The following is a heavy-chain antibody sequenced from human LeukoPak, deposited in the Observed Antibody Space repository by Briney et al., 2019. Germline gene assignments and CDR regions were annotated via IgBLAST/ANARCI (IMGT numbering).Heavy chain of an antibody. V-gene: IGHV4-59*08. CDR2: IYYSGST. Sequence: SETLSLTCTVSGGSISSYYWSWIRQPPGKGLEWIGYIYYSGSTNYNPSLKSRVTISVDTSKNQFSLKLSSVTAADTAVYYCARSIDYYYYMDVWGKGTTVTVSS. J-gene: IGHJ6*03. CDR3: ARSIDYYYYMDV. D-gene: IGHD2-21*01. CDR1: GGSISSYY.